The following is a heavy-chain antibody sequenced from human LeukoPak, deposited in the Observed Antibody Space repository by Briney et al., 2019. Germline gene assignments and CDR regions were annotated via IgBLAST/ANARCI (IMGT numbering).Heavy chain of an antibody. V-gene: IGHV3-64*01. Sequence: PGGSLRLSCAASGFTFSSYAMHWVRQAPGKGLEYVSGICSNGGSTYYANSVKGRFTISRDNSKNTLYLQMGSLRAEDVAVYYCARVSSSSGNDYWGQGTLVTVSS. D-gene: IGHD6-6*01. CDR1: GFTFSSYA. CDR3: ARVSSSSGNDY. CDR2: ICSNGGST. J-gene: IGHJ4*02.